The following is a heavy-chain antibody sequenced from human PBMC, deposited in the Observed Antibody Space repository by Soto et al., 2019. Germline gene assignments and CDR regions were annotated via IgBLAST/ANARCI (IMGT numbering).Heavy chain of an antibody. CDR2: IYYSGST. V-gene: IGHV4-61*01. CDR1: GGSVSSGSYY. Sequence: SETLSLTCTVSGGSVSSGSYYWSWIRQPPGKGLEWIGYIYYSGSTNYNPSLKSRVTISVDTSKNQFSLKLSSVTAADTAVYYCARDQGTENWFDPWGQGTLVTVSS. CDR3: ARDQGTENWFDP. J-gene: IGHJ5*02.